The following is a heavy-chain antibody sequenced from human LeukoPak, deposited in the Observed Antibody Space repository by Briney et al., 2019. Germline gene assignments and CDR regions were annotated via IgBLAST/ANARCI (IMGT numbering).Heavy chain of an antibody. CDR2: IKSKTDGGTT. CDR1: GFTFSTYS. Sequence: GGSLRLSSAASGFTFSTYSMTWVRQAPGKGLEWVGRIKSKTDGGTTDYAAPVKGRFTISRDDSKNTLYLQMSSLKIEDTAVYYCTTDLRWEAPPIDYWGQGTLVTVSS. V-gene: IGHV3-15*01. D-gene: IGHD1-26*01. CDR3: TTDLRWEAPPIDY. J-gene: IGHJ4*02.